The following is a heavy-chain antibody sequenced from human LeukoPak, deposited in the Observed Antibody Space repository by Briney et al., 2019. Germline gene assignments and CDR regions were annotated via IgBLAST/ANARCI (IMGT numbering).Heavy chain of an antibody. Sequence: ASVKVSCKVSGYTLTELSMHWVRQAPGQGLEWMGIINPSGGSTSYAQKFQGRVTMTRDTSTSTVYMELSSLRSEDTAVYYCARDTGSGYPYWGQGTLVTVSS. CDR2: INPSGGST. D-gene: IGHD3-3*01. V-gene: IGHV1-46*01. CDR1: GYTLTELS. J-gene: IGHJ4*02. CDR3: ARDTGSGYPY.